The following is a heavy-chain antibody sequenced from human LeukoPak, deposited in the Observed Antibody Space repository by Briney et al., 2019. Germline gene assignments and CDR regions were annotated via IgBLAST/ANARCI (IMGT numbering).Heavy chain of an antibody. CDR2: IYSGGST. CDR3: ARGNYDILTLGY. J-gene: IGHJ4*02. Sequence: GGSLRLSCAASGFTVSSNYMSWVRQAPGKGLEWVSVIYSGGSTYYADSVKGRFTISRDNSKNTLYLQMNSLRAEDTAVYYCARGNYDILTLGYWGQGTLVTVSS. CDR1: GFTVSSNY. V-gene: IGHV3-66*01. D-gene: IGHD3-9*01.